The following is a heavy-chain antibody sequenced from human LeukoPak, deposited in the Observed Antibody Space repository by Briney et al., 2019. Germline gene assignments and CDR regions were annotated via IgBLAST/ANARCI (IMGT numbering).Heavy chain of an antibody. Sequence: PSGTLSLTCAVSGGSISSSNWWSWVRQPPGKGLEWIGEIYHSGSTYYNPSLKSRVTISVDRSKNQFSLKLSSVTAADTAVYYCARGRYYGSGSQIDYWGQGTLVTVSS. J-gene: IGHJ4*02. CDR2: IYHSGST. D-gene: IGHD3-10*01. CDR3: ARGRYYGSGSQIDY. V-gene: IGHV4-4*02. CDR1: GGSISSSNW.